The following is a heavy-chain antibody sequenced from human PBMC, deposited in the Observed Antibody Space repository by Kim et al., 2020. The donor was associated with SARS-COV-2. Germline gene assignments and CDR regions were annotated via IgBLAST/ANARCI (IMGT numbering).Heavy chain of an antibody. V-gene: IGHV3-33*01. CDR1: GFTFSSYG. CDR2: IWYDGSNK. CDR3: ATQFDYYDSSGYPLDAFDI. Sequence: GGSLRLSCAASGFTFSSYGMHWVRQAPGKGLEWVAVIWYDGSNKYYADSVKGRFTISRDNSKNTLYLQMNSLRAEDTAVYYCATQFDYYDSSGYPLDAFDIWGQGTMVTVSS. J-gene: IGHJ3*02. D-gene: IGHD3-22*01.